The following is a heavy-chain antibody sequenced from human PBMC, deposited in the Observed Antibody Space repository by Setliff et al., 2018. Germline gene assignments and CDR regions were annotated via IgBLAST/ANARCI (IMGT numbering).Heavy chain of an antibody. CDR1: GYSIGSGYY. Sequence: SETQSLTCAVSGYSIGSGYYWGWIRQPPGKGLEWIGSIYHSGNTYYNPSLKSRVTISIDTSKNQFSLKLNSVTAADMAVYYCAREQWLDPPGYYYMDVWAKGTTVTVSS. J-gene: IGHJ6*03. CDR3: AREQWLDPPGYYYMDV. D-gene: IGHD6-19*01. V-gene: IGHV4-38-2*02. CDR2: IYHSGNT.